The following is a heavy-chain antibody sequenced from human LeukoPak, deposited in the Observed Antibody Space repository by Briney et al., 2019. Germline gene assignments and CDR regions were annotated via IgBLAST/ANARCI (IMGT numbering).Heavy chain of an antibody. Sequence: SETLSLTCAVYGGSFSGYYWSWIRQPPGKGLEWIGEINHSGSTNYNPSLKSRVTISVDTSKNQFSLKLSSVTAADTAVYYCARRLGSKRYCSSTSCYRGAFDIWGQGTMVTVSS. CDR1: GGSFSGYY. J-gene: IGHJ3*02. V-gene: IGHV4-34*01. D-gene: IGHD2-2*02. CDR3: ARRLGSKRYCSSTSCYRGAFDI. CDR2: INHSGST.